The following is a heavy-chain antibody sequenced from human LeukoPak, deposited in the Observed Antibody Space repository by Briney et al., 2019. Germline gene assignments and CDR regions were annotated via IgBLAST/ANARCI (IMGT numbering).Heavy chain of an antibody. Sequence: GGSLRLTCAASGFTFSDYYMTWIRQAPGKGLEWISYISTSAGTIYYADSVKGRFTISRDNAKNSLYLQMNSLRAEDTAVYYCARDAIDSSGFDFDYWGQGTLVTVSS. CDR3: ARDAIDSSGFDFDY. V-gene: IGHV3-11*01. D-gene: IGHD3-22*01. CDR2: ISTSAGTI. J-gene: IGHJ4*02. CDR1: GFTFSDYY.